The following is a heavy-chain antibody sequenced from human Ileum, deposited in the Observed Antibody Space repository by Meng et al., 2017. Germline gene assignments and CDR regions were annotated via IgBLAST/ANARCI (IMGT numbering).Heavy chain of an antibody. CDR1: GFTFSTYS. Sequence: GESLKISCAASGFTFSTYSMIWVRQAPGKGLEWVSAIDKTSSYIYYADSVKGRFTISRDNAKNSLYLQMNSLRAEDTAVYYCARRYYYDSSVYDPLDYWVQGTLVTVSS. J-gene: IGHJ4*02. CDR3: ARRYYYDSSVYDPLDY. D-gene: IGHD3-22*01. CDR2: IDKTSSYI. V-gene: IGHV3-21*01.